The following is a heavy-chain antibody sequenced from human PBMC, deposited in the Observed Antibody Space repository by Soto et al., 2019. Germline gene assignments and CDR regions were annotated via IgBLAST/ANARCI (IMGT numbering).Heavy chain of an antibody. Sequence: GGSLRLSCAASGFTFSSYGMHWVRQAPGKGLEWVAVISYDGSNKYYADSVKGRFTISRDNSKNTLYLQMNSLRAEDTAVYYCAKDLGYSSGWYYYYYGMDVWGQGTTVTVSS. CDR3: AKDLGYSSGWYYYYYGMDV. J-gene: IGHJ6*02. D-gene: IGHD6-19*01. CDR2: ISYDGSNK. CDR1: GFTFSSYG. V-gene: IGHV3-30*18.